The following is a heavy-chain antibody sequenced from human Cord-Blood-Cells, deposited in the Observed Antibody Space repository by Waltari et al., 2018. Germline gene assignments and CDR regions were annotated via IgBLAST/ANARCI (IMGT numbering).Heavy chain of an antibody. D-gene: IGHD3-10*01. CDR3: ARDRGTGRAFDI. V-gene: IGHV4-59*11. CDR1: GGSISSHY. CDR2: IYYSGST. Sequence: QVQLQESGPGLVQPSETLSLTCTVSGGSISSHYWSWLRQPPGKGLEWSGDIYYSGSTNYNPSLKSRVTISVDTSKNQFSLKLSSVTAADTAVYYCARDRGTGRAFDIWGQGTMVTVSS. J-gene: IGHJ3*02.